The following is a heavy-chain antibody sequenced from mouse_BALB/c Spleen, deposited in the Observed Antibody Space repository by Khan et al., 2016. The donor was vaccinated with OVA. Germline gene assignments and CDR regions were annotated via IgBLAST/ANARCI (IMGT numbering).Heavy chain of an antibody. D-gene: IGHD2-1*01. CDR2: IFPGTGTT. J-gene: IGHJ3*01. Sequence: QVRLQQSGAELVKPGASVKLSCKTSGYTFTSYWIQWVKPRPGQGLGWIGQIFPGTGTTYYNENFKGKATRTVDTSSTTAHMQFSRLTSEDSAVYFCARGYFGNFEFAYWGQGSLVTVSP. CDR1: GYTFTSYW. V-gene: IGHV1S132*01. CDR3: ARGYFGNFEFAY.